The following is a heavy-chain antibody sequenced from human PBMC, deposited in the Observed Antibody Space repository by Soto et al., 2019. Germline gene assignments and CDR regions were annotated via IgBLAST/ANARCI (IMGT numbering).Heavy chain of an antibody. CDR3: ARGGDHTIFGVVIMPRRDDYYYYYMDV. D-gene: IGHD3-3*01. CDR1: GGSFSGHY. CDR2: INHSGST. V-gene: IGHV4-34*01. J-gene: IGHJ6*03. Sequence: NPSETLSLTCAVYGGSFSGHYWSWIRQPPGKGLEWIGEINHSGSTNYNPSLKSRVTISVDTSKNQFSLKLSSVTAADTAVYYCARGGDHTIFGVVIMPRRDDYYYYYMDVWGKGTTVTVSS.